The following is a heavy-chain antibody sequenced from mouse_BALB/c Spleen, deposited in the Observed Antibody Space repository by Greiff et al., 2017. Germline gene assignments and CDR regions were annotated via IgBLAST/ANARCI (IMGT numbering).Heavy chain of an antibody. CDR1: GFTFSSYG. J-gene: IGHJ3*01. CDR2: INSNGGST. V-gene: IGHV5-6-3*01. Sequence: EVQRVESGGGLVQPGGSLKLSCAASGFTFSSYGMSWVRQTPDKRLELVATINSNGGSTYYPDSVKGRFTISRDNAKNTLYLQMSSLKSEDTAMYYCARGGSSPWFAYWGQGTLVTVSA. CDR3: ARGGSSPWFAY. D-gene: IGHD1-1*01.